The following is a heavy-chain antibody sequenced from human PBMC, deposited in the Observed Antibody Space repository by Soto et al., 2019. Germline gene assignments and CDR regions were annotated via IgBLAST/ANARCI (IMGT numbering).Heavy chain of an antibody. Sequence: ASVKVSCKASGGTFSSYAISWVRQAPGQGLEWMGGIIPIFGTANYAQKFQGRVTITADESTSTAYMELSSLRSEDTAVYYCARVGTLNYYDSRGTNYYGMDVWGQGTTVTVSS. J-gene: IGHJ6*02. D-gene: IGHD3-22*01. CDR1: GGTFSSYA. CDR2: IIPIFGTA. V-gene: IGHV1-69*13. CDR3: ARVGTLNYYDSRGTNYYGMDV.